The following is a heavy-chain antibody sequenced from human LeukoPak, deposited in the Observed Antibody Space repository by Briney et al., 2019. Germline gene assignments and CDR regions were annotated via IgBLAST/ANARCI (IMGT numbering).Heavy chain of an antibody. CDR3: ARERVPAGWGSFDY. V-gene: IGHV3-30*01. CDR1: GFTFSSYA. Sequence: GGSLRLSCAASGFTFSSYAMHWVHQAPGKGLEWVAVISYDGSNKYYADSVKGRFTISRDNSKNTLYLQMNSLRAEDTAVYYCARERVPAGWGSFDYWGQGTLVTVSS. CDR2: ISYDGSNK. D-gene: IGHD2-2*01. J-gene: IGHJ4*02.